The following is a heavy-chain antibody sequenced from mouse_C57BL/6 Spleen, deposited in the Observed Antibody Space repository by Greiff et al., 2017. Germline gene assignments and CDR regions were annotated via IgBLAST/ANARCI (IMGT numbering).Heavy chain of an antibody. CDR3: ARATVVANWYFDV. Sequence: EVQLQESGPVLVKPGASVKMSCKASGYTFTDYYMNWVKQSHGKSLEWIGVINPYNGGTSYNQKFKGKATLTVDKSSSTAYMELNSLTSEDSAVYYCARATVVANWYFDVWGTGTTVTVSS. D-gene: IGHD1-1*01. CDR1: GYTFTDYY. J-gene: IGHJ1*03. V-gene: IGHV1-19*01. CDR2: INPYNGGT.